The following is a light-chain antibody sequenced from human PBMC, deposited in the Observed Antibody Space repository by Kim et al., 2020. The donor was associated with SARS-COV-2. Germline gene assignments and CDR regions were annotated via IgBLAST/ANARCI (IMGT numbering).Light chain of an antibody. J-gene: IGLJ2*01. CDR3: SSFANSNTLL. CDR2: EVT. Sequence: GQSITIYCTGTSSDIGRYHLVSWYQHHPGKGPKLIIYEVTKRPPGVSDRFSGSKSGNTASLTISGLQADDEATYYCSSFANSNTLLFGAGTQLTVL. V-gene: IGLV2-23*02. CDR1: SSDIGRYHL.